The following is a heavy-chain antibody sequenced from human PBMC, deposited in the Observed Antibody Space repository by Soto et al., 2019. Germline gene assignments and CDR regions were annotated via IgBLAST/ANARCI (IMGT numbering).Heavy chain of an antibody. CDR1: GFTFSNYA. CDR2: ISGSGGST. J-gene: IGHJ5*02. CDR3: AKGQSTYYDFWSRYYDWFDP. Sequence: GGSLRLSCAASGFTFSNYAMSWGRQAPGKGLDWISTISGSGGSTYYADSVKGRFTISRDNSKNTLYLQMNSLRAEDTAVYYCAKGQSTYYDFWSRYYDWFDPWGQGTLVTVSS. V-gene: IGHV3-23*01. D-gene: IGHD3-3*01.